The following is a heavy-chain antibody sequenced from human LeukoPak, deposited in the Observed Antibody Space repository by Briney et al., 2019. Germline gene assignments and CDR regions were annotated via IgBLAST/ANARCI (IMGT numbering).Heavy chain of an antibody. CDR1: GYTFTSYD. Sequence: ASVKVSCKASGYTFTSYDINWVRQATGQGLEWMGWMNPNSGNTGYAQKFQGRVTMTRNTSISTAYMELSSLRSEDTAVYYCARGRGSGYSSPNWFDPWGQGTLVTVSS. J-gene: IGHJ5*02. CDR3: ARGRGSGYSSPNWFDP. V-gene: IGHV1-8*01. CDR2: MNPNSGNT. D-gene: IGHD6-13*01.